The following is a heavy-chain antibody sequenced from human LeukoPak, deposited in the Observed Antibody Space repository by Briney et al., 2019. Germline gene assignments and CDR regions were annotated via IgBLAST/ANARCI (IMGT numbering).Heavy chain of an antibody. CDR3: ARVVYPSGGYYFDY. Sequence: PGGSLRLSCAASGFTVSSNYMSWVRQAPGKGLEWVSVIYSGGSTSYAGSVKGRFTISRDNSKSTLYLQMHSLRAEDTAVYYCARVVYPSGGYYFDYWGQGTLVTVSS. J-gene: IGHJ4*02. V-gene: IGHV3-66*01. CDR2: IYSGGST. CDR1: GFTVSSNY. D-gene: IGHD6-19*01.